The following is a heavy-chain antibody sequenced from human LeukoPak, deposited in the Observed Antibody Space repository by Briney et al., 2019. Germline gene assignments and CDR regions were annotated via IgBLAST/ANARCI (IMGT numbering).Heavy chain of an antibody. D-gene: IGHD2-2*01. V-gene: IGHV3-23*01. CDR2: ISGSGGST. CDR1: GFILSSYA. CDR3: AKDGRRTSRSTSSPWYYHMDV. J-gene: IGHJ6*03. Sequence: GGSLRLSCAASGFILSSYAMSWVRQAPGKGQEWVSAISGSGGSTYYADSVRGRFTISRDNSKSTLYLQMNSLRAEDTAVYYCAKDGRRTSRSTSSPWYYHMDVWGKGTTVTVSS.